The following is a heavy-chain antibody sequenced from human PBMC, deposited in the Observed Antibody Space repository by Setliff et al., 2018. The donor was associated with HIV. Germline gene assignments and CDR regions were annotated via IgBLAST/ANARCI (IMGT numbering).Heavy chain of an antibody. CDR3: ARDPVNDYERWFDP. CDR1: GFTFSSYW. J-gene: IGHJ5*02. Sequence: GGSLRLSCAASGFTFSSYWMSWVRQAPGKGLEWVANIKQDGSEKYYVDSVKDRFTISRDNAKNSLYLQMNSLRAADTAVYYCARDPVNDYERWFDPWGQGTLVTVSS. V-gene: IGHV3-7*03. CDR2: IKQDGSEK. D-gene: IGHD4-17*01.